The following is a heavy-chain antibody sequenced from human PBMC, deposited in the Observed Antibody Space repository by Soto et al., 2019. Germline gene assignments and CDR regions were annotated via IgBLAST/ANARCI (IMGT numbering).Heavy chain of an antibody. CDR1: GYTFTSYA. CDR3: ARATPEGDSTLRGFDP. J-gene: IGHJ5*02. V-gene: IGHV1-3*01. Sequence: AASVKVSCKASGYTFTSYAMHWVRQAPGQRLEWMGWINAGNGNTKYSQKLQGRVTMTTDTSTSTAYVELRSLRSDDTAVYYCARATPEGDSTLRGFDPWGQGTLVT. D-gene: IGHD3-22*01. CDR2: INAGNGNT.